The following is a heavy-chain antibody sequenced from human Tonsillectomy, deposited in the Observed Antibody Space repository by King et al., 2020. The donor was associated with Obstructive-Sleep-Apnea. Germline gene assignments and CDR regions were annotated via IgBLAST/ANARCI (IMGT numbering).Heavy chain of an antibody. Sequence: QLVQSGGGVVQPGRSLRLSCAASGFTFSNFGMHWVRQTPGKGLEWVAIIWFDGSDAYYADSVKGRFTISRDNSKDTLYLQMNSLRTEDTAVYYCAKSADNWNPFDSWGQGTLVTVSS. D-gene: IGHD1-20*01. J-gene: IGHJ4*02. V-gene: IGHV3-33*06. CDR2: IWFDGSDA. CDR3: AKSADNWNPFDS. CDR1: GFTFSNFG.